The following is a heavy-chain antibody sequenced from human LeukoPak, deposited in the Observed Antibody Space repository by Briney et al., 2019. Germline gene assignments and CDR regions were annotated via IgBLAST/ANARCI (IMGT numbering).Heavy chain of an antibody. CDR1: GYSSSSGYY. CDR3: ARPRGQSFDS. J-gene: IGHJ4*02. CDR2: MYHSGNT. V-gene: IGHV4-38-2*01. Sequence: SETLSLTCAVSGYSSSSGYYWGWIRQPPGQGLESIGSMYHSGNTYYNPSLKSRTTISIDTTKCQFSLKLSSVTAADTAIYYWARPRGQSFDSWGQGTLVTVSS.